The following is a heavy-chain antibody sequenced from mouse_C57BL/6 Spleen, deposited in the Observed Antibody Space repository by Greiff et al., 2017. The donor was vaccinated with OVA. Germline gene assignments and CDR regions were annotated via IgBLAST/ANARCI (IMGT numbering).Heavy chain of an antibody. CDR2: ISSGGSYT. V-gene: IGHV5-6*01. CDR1: GFTFSSYG. J-gene: IGHJ2*01. D-gene: IGHD1-1*02. CDR3: ARRLWSFDY. Sequence: EVQLVESGGDLVKPGGSLKLSCAASGFTFSSYGMSWVRQTPDKRLEWVATISSGGSYTYYPDSVKGRFPISRDNAKNTLYLQMSSLKSEDTAMYYCARRLWSFDYWGQGTTLTVSS.